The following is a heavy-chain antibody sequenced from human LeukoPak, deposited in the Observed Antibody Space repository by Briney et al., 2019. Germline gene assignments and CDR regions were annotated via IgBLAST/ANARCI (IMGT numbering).Heavy chain of an antibody. V-gene: IGHV3-21*01. CDR3: ARANIRYDAFDI. CDR1: GFTFSSYS. D-gene: IGHD3-9*01. Sequence: GGSLRLSCAASGFTFSSYSMNWVRQAPGKGLEWVSSISSSSSYKYYADSVKGRFTISRDNAKNSLYLQMNSLRAEDTAVYYCARANIRYDAFDIWGQGTMVTVSS. J-gene: IGHJ3*02. CDR2: ISSSSSYK.